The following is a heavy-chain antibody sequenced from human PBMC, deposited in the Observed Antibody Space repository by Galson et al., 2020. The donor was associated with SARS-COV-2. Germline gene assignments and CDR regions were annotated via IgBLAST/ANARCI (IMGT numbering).Heavy chain of an antibody. J-gene: IGHJ3*02. Sequence: ASETLSLTCTVSGYSISSGSYWGWIRQPPGKGLEWIGSISQSGNTYHNPSLRSRVTISVDTSKNQFSLNLSSVTAADTAVYYCARENYIRSGFNFVYGECDIWGQGTMVSVSS. CDR1: GYSISSGSY. CDR2: ISQSGNT. CDR3: ARENYIRSGFNFVYGECDI. D-gene: IGHD6-19*01. V-gene: IGHV4-38-2*02.